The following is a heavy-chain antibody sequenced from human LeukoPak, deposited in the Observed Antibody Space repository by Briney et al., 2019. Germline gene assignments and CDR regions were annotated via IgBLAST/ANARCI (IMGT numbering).Heavy chain of an antibody. CDR3: AKVAKYYYGSETYFFFAH. J-gene: IGHJ4*02. D-gene: IGHD3-10*01. Sequence: SETLSLTCTVSGGSIDTSSYYWSWIRQPAGKGLEWIGHIYTTGTTNYNPSLKSRVTMSIDTSKNQFSLNLRSVTAADTAVYYCAKVAKYYYGSETYFFFAHWGQGTLVTVSS. CDR1: GGSIDTSSYY. CDR2: IYTTGTT. V-gene: IGHV4-61*09.